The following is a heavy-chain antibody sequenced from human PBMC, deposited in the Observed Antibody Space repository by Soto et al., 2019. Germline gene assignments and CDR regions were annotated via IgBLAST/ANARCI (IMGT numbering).Heavy chain of an antibody. CDR2: IYWDDDK. V-gene: IGHV2-5*02. CDR3: AHRRRLGVGLGP. D-gene: IGHD1-26*01. CDR1: GFSHSTSGVG. Sequence: QITLKESGPTLVKPTQTLTLTCSFSGFSHSTSGVGVAWIRQPPGKYLEWLALIYWDDDKRYNPSLKSMLTITTDTTKNPVVLTMANMESVDTATYYCAHRRRLGVGLGPWGKGTMVTVSS. J-gene: IGHJ5*02.